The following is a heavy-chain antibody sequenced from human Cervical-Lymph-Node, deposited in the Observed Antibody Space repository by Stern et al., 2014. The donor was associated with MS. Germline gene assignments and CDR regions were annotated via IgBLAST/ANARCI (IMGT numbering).Heavy chain of an antibody. CDR2: MNPNSGQA. CDR3: ARLRKRDFHNWFDP. D-gene: IGHD2/OR15-2a*01. Sequence: DQLVESGAEVKKPGASVRVSCKASGYIFTSYDINWVRQATGEGLEWMGWMNPNSGQAGYAEKFQGRVTMTKNTSISTVYMELSSLRTDDTAIYYCARLRKRDFHNWFDPWGQGTLVTVSS. V-gene: IGHV1-8*01. CDR1: GYIFTSYD. J-gene: IGHJ5*02.